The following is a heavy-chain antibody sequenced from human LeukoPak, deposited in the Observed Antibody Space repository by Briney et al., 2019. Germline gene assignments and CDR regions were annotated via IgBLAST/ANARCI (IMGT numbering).Heavy chain of an antibody. D-gene: IGHD3-10*01. Sequence: ASVKVSCKASGYTFSNYYLHWVRQAPGQGLEWMGLINPTAGNTYYAQRFQGRVTMTRNTSTSTVYMELSSLRSDDTAVYYCVRGGELLWFGEHQNYYMDVWGKGTTVIVSS. CDR2: INPTAGNT. CDR1: GYTFSNYY. V-gene: IGHV1-46*01. CDR3: VRGGELLWFGEHQNYYMDV. J-gene: IGHJ6*03.